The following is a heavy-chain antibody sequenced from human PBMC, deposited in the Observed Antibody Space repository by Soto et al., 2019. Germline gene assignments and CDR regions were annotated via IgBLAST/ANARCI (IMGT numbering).Heavy chain of an antibody. Sequence: SETLSLTCTVSGGSISSGGYYWSWIRQHPGKGLEWIGYIYYSGSTYYNPSLKSRVTISVDTSKNQFSLKLSSVTTADTAVYYCAGFLITFGGVIVYDAFDIWGQGTMVTVSS. J-gene: IGHJ3*02. V-gene: IGHV4-31*03. D-gene: IGHD3-16*02. CDR3: AGFLITFGGVIVYDAFDI. CDR1: GGSISSGGYY. CDR2: IYYSGST.